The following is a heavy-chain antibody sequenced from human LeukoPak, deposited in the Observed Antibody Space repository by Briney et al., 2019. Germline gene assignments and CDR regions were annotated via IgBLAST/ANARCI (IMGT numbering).Heavy chain of an antibody. CDR1: GFTFSSYS. J-gene: IGHJ3*02. CDR2: ISYDGSNK. CDR3: AKSRGVRGALDI. V-gene: IGHV3-30*18. Sequence: GGSLRLSCAASGFTFSSYSMNWVRQAPGKGLEWVAVISYDGSNKYYADSVKGRFTISRDNSKNTLYLQMNSLRAEDTAVYYCAKSRGVRGALDIWGQGTMVTVSS. D-gene: IGHD3-3*01.